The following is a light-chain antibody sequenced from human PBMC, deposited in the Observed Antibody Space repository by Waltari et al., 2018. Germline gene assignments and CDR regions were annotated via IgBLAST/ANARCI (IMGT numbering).Light chain of an antibody. V-gene: IGKV1-5*03. Sequence: DIRMTQSPASLSASVGDSVPITCRAGQSVEDFLAWYKQESGKAPKVLIYKASSLERGVPSRFSGSGSGTEFSLTISSLQPEDFATYYCQQYHYKWTFGQGTKVDMK. J-gene: IGKJ1*01. CDR2: KAS. CDR3: QQYHYKWT. CDR1: QSVEDF.